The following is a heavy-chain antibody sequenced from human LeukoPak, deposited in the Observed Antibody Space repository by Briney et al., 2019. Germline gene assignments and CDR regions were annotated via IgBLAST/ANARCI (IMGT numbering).Heavy chain of an antibody. J-gene: IGHJ6*03. CDR3: ASQTGSQLPRVYYYYYYMDV. CDR1: GGTFSSYA. CDR2: IIPIFGTA. D-gene: IGHD1-14*01. V-gene: IGHV1-69*05. Sequence: ASVKVSCKASGGTFSSYAISWLRQAPGQGLEWMGGIIPIFGTANYAQKFQGRVTITTDESTSTAYMELSSLRSDDTAVYYCASQTGSQLPRVYYYYYYMDVWGKGTTVTVSS.